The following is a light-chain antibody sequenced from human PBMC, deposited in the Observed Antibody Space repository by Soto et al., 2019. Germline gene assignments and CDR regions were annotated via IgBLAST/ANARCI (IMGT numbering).Light chain of an antibody. CDR1: QSISSY. CDR3: QQRYSTTLT. V-gene: IGKV1-39*01. J-gene: IGKJ4*01. CDR2: AAS. Sequence: DIQMTQSPSSLSASVGDRVTITCRASQSISSYLNWYQQKPGKDPKLLIYAASSLQSGVPSRFSGSGSGTDFNLTISSLQTEDFATYECQQRYSTTLTFGGGTKVDI.